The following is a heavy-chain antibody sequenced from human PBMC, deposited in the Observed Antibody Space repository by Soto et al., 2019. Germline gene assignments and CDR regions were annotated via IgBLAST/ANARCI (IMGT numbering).Heavy chain of an antibody. CDR3: ARYTARLIWFGELAGRMDYYGMDV. J-gene: IGHJ6*02. CDR2: ISAYNGNT. D-gene: IGHD3-10*01. Sequence: QVQLVQSGAEVKKPGASVKVSCKASGYTFTSYGISCVRQAPGQGLEWMGLISAYNGNTNYAQKLQGRVTMTTDTSTSTAYMELRSLRSDDTAVYSCARYTARLIWFGELAGRMDYYGMDVWGQVTTVTVSS. V-gene: IGHV1-18*01. CDR1: GYTFTSYG.